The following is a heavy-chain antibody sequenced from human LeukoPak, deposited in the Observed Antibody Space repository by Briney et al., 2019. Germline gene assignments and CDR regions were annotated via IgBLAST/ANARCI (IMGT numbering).Heavy chain of an antibody. CDR3: AREGDTAPGLDY. Sequence: GGSLRLSCTASGFSLSRYWMSWVRQAPGRGLEWVANIRQDGDEKHYVDSVKGRLTISRDNAKNPVNLQMASLSAEDTAVYFCAREGDTAPGLDYWGQGALVTVSS. V-gene: IGHV3-7*01. CDR2: IRQDGDEK. CDR1: GFSLSRYW. J-gene: IGHJ4*02.